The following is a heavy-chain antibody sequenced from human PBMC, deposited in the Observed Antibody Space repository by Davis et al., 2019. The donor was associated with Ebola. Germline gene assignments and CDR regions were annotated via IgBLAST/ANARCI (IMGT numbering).Heavy chain of an antibody. Sequence: PGGSLRLSCAASGFTFSDYYMSWIRQAPGKGLEWVSYISSSGSTIYYADSVKGRFTISRDNAKNSLYLQMNSLRAEDTAVYYCAKDDYHSGSPFDYWGQGTLVTVSS. CDR3: AKDDYHSGSPFDY. D-gene: IGHD1-26*01. CDR1: GFTFSDYY. V-gene: IGHV3-11*04. J-gene: IGHJ4*02. CDR2: ISSSGSTI.